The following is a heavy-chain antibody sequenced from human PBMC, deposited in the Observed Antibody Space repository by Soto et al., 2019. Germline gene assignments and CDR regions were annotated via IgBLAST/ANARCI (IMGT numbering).Heavy chain of an antibody. CDR3: ARVSYSSAFDY. CDR1: GYTFTSRY. Sequence: ASVKVSCKASGYTFTSRYMHWLRQAPGQGFEWMGVINPSGGSTTYAQKFQGRVIMTRDTSTSTVYMDLSSLTSEDTAVYYCARVSYSSAFDYWGQGTLVTVSS. CDR2: INPSGGST. J-gene: IGHJ4*02. V-gene: IGHV1-46*01. D-gene: IGHD3-10*01.